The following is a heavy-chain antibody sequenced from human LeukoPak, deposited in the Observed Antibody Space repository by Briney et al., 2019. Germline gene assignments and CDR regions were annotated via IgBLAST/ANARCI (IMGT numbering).Heavy chain of an antibody. J-gene: IGHJ4*02. CDR3: ARDWHYYGSGSYFDY. CDR1: GFTFSSYG. Sequence: GGSLRLSCAASGFTFSSYGMHWVRQAPGKGLEWVVVISYDGSNKYYADSVKGRFTISRDNAKNSLYLQMNSLRAEDTAVYHCARDWHYYGSGSYFDYWGQGTLVTVSS. CDR2: ISYDGSNK. D-gene: IGHD3-10*01. V-gene: IGHV3-30*03.